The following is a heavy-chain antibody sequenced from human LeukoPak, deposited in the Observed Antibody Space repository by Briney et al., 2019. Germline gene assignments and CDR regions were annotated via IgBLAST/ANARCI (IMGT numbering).Heavy chain of an antibody. J-gene: IGHJ4*02. Sequence: GSVKVSCKASGYTFTSYDINWMRQATGQGPEWMGWMNPNSGNTGYAQKFQDRVTMTRNTSINTAYMELSSLRSEDMAVYYCARGFRDSSGRKPDYWGQGTLVTVSS. CDR1: GYTFTSYD. CDR3: ARGFRDSSGRKPDY. D-gene: IGHD3-22*01. CDR2: MNPNSGNT. V-gene: IGHV1-8*01.